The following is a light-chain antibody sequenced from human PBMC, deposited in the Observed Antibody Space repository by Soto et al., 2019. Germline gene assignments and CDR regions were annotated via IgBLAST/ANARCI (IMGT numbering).Light chain of an antibody. Sequence: DIQMTQSPSSVSASVGDRVTISCRASQGVTTWLAWYQQKPGRAPKLLIYAASTLQSGVPSRFSGSGSGTDFTLTISSPQPENFATYYCQQATSFPPTFGQGTKVEIK. J-gene: IGKJ1*01. V-gene: IGKV1-12*01. CDR1: QGVTTW. CDR3: QQATSFPPT. CDR2: AAS.